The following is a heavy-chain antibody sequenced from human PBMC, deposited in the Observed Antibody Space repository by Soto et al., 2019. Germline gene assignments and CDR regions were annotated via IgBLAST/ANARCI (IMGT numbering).Heavy chain of an antibody. Sequence: GGSLRLSCRAYGITFSSSSMNWVRLAPGKGLEWVSYISSSGSTIYYADSVKGRFTISRDTAKNSVYLQMNSLRAEETAFYYCARHTSTSLGYHFGDWGQGTLVAVSS. CDR3: ARHTSTSLGYHFGD. D-gene: IGHD2-2*01. CDR2: ISSSGSTI. J-gene: IGHJ4*02. V-gene: IGHV3-48*01. CDR1: GITFSSSS.